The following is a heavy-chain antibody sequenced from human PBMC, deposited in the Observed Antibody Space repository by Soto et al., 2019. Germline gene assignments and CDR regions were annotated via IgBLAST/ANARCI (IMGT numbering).Heavy chain of an antibody. J-gene: IGHJ2*01. CDR2: INWNGGSK. D-gene: IGHD4-4*01. CDR3: ARPLWRDDYNWGYFDL. CDR1: GFTFDEYA. Sequence: GGSLRLSCAASGFTFDEYALTWVRQAPGKGQEWVAGINWNGGSKGYADSVKGRFTISRDNAKSSLYLQMNNLRAEDTAVYYCARPLWRDDYNWGYFDLWGRGTLVTVSS. V-gene: IGHV3-20*04.